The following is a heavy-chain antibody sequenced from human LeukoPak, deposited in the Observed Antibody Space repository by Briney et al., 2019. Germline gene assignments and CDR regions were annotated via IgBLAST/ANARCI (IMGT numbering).Heavy chain of an antibody. V-gene: IGHV3-7*03. CDR3: ARNNGMDV. Sequence: GGSLRLSYAASGFALSSHWMTWVRQVPGRGPEWVANVNRDGSETYYLDSVKGRFTISKDNAKNSLYLQMNSLRAEDTALYHCARNNGMDVWGQGTTVIVSS. CDR1: GFALSSHW. CDR2: VNRDGSET. J-gene: IGHJ6*02.